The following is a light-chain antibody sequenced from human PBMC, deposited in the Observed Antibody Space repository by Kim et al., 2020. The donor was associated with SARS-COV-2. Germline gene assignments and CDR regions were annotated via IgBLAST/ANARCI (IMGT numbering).Light chain of an antibody. J-gene: IGKJ5*01. CDR1: QRVNSN. V-gene: IGKV3-15*01. CDR3: QQYDNWPSIS. CDR2: GAS. Sequence: ETVMTQSPATLSVSLGESATLSCRASQRVNSNLAWYQQKPGQAPRLLIYGASTRATGIPARFSGSGSGTEFTLTISSLQSEDFAVYYCQQYDNWPSISFGQGTRLEIK.